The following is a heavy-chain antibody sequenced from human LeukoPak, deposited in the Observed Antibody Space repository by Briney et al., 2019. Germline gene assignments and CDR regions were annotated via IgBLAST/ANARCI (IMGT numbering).Heavy chain of an antibody. CDR3: ATTYYDFWSGYANWFDP. D-gene: IGHD3-3*01. Sequence: ASVKVSCKASGYTFTSYGISWVRQAPGQGLEWMGWISAYNGNTNYAQKLQGRVTMTTDTSTSTAYMELRSLRSDDTAVYYCATTYYDFWSGYANWFDPWGQGTLVTVSS. CDR1: GYTFTSYG. J-gene: IGHJ5*02. CDR2: ISAYNGNT. V-gene: IGHV1-18*01.